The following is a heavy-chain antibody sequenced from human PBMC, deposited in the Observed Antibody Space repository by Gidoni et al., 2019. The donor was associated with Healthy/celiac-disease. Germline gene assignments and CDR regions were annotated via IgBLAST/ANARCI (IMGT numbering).Heavy chain of an antibody. CDR2: IYYSGST. D-gene: IGHD3-22*01. V-gene: IGHV4-39*01. J-gene: IGHJ4*02. Sequence: QLQLQESGPGLVKPSETLSITCTVPGGPISSSSYSWGWIRQPPGKGLAWIGSIYYSGSTYYNPSLKSRVTISVDTSKNQFALKLSSVTAADTAVYYCARPAYDSSGYFVDYWGQGTLVTVSS. CDR3: ARPAYDSSGYFVDY. CDR1: GGPISSSSYS.